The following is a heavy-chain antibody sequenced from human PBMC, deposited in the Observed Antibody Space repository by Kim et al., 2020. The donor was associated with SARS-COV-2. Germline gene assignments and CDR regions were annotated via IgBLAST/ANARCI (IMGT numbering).Heavy chain of an antibody. V-gene: IGHV4-39*01. CDR3: ARHILRDYFWGTGGAFDI. J-gene: IGHJ3*02. Sequence: SETLSLTCTVSGGSISSSSYYWGWIRQPPGKGLEWIGSIYYSGSTYYNPSFKSLVTISVDTSKNQFSLKLSSVTAADTAVYYCARHILRDYFWGTGGAFDIWGQGTMVTVSS. CDR1: GGSISSSSYY. D-gene: IGHD3-16*01. CDR2: IYYSGST.